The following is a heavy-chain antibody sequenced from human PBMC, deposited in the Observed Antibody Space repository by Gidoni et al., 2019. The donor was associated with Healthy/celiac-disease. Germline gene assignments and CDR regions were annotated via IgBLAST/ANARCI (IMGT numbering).Heavy chain of an antibody. CDR2: IYYSGST. D-gene: IGHD6-13*01. Sequence: QLQLQESGPGLVKPSETLSLTCTVSGGSISSSSYYWGWIRQPPGKGLEWIGSIYYSGSTYYNPSLKSRVTISVDTSKNQFSLKLSSVTAADTAVYYCARQHRAAGTHPFDYWGQGTLVTVSS. CDR3: ARQHRAAGTHPFDY. J-gene: IGHJ4*02. CDR1: GGSISSSSYY. V-gene: IGHV4-39*01.